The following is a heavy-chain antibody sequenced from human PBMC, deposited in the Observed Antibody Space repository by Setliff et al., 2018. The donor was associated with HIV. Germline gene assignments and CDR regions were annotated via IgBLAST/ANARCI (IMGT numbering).Heavy chain of an antibody. J-gene: IGHJ4*02. D-gene: IGHD6-6*01. V-gene: IGHV4-39*01. Sequence: SETLSLTCTVSGGSISSSSYYWGWIRQPPGKGLEWIGSIYYSGSTYYNPSLKSRVTISVDTSKNQFSLKLSSVTAADTAVYDCARIPYSSSSVYWGQGTLVTVSS. CDR3: ARIPYSSSSVY. CDR1: GGSISSSSYY. CDR2: IYYSGST.